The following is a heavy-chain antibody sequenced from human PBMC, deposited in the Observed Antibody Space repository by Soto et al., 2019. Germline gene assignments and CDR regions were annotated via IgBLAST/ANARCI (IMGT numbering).Heavy chain of an antibody. V-gene: IGHV3-7*03. CDR3: ARVAGHNNPWGSSWSPAVMYYSYYGTDV. J-gene: IGHJ6*02. CDR1: GFSFSNFL. D-gene: IGHD6-13*01. Sequence: GWSLRLSSAAAGFSFSNFLMTWFLQAPGKGLQWVANIKQDGREKYYVDSVKGRFTISRDNAQDSRYLQMNSLRVEDTALYFCARVAGHNNPWGSSWSPAVMYYSYYGTDVLGPGTTVTGTS. CDR2: IKQDGREK.